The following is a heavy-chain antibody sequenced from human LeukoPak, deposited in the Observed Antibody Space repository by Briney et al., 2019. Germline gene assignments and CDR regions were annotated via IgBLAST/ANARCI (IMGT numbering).Heavy chain of an antibody. V-gene: IGHV4-30-4*01. CDR2: IYYSGST. D-gene: IGHD2-8*01. J-gene: IGHJ5*02. CDR1: GGSISSGDYY. CDR3: AREAPGLMVYATKWGYNWFDP. Sequence: SQTLSLTCTVSGGSISSGDYYWSWIRQPPGKGLEWIGYIYYSGSTYYNPSLKSRVAISVDTSKNQFSLKLSSVTAADTAVYYCAREAPGLMVYATKWGYNWFDPWGQGTLVTVSS.